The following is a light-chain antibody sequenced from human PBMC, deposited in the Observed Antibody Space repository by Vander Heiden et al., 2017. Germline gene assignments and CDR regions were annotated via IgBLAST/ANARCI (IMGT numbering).Light chain of an antibody. J-gene: IGLJ1*01. CDR1: SSNIGSNT. Sequence: QSALTAPPSASGTPGQRVTISCSGSSSNIGSNTVNLYQQHQGTARKLLIYSNNQRPEGVPDRFSGSKSGTSASLAISGLQAEDEADYDCAAWDDSLNGYVFGTGTKVTVL. CDR3: AAWDDSLNGYV. V-gene: IGLV1-44*01. CDR2: SNN.